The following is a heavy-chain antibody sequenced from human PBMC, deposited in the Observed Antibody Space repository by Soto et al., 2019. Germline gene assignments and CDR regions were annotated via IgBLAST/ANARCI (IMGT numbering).Heavy chain of an antibody. CDR3: ARETRFWSGSQTFDP. Sequence: SETLSLTCAVYGGSFSGSYYWSWIRQPPGKGLEWIGYIYYSGSTNYNPSLKSRVTISVDTSKNQFSLKLSSVTAADTAVYYCARETRFWSGSQTFDPWGQGTLVTVSS. V-gene: IGHV4-61*01. J-gene: IGHJ5*02. CDR2: IYYSGST. CDR1: GGSFSGSYY. D-gene: IGHD3-3*01.